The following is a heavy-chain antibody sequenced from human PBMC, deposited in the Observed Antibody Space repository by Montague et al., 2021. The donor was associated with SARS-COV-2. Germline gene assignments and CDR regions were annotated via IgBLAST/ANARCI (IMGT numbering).Heavy chain of an antibody. Sequence: SETLSLTCAVYGGSLSGSYWSWIRQSPGKGLELIGEVNHSGVTNYNPSLKSRVAISVDTSQNQFSLKLNSVTAADTAVYYCARALFSRRGVYITTYYYSYYRCAWGTGNTVTVSS. CDR3: ARALFSRRGVYITTYYYSYYRCA. J-gene: IGHJ6*04. D-gene: IGHD3-10*01. CDR2: VNHSGVT. V-gene: IGHV4-34*01. CDR1: GGSLSGSY.